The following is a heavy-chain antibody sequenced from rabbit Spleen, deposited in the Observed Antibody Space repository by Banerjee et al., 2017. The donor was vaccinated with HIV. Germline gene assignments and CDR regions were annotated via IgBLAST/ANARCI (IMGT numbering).Heavy chain of an antibody. CDR1: GVSLNDKDV. CDR2: INIVTGKS. D-gene: IGHD8-1*01. J-gene: IGHJ6*01. CDR3: ARDTGTSFSTYGMDL. V-gene: IGHV1S45*01. Sequence: QEQLVESGGGLVQPEGSLTLTCKASGVSLNDKDVMCWVRQAPGKGLEWIACINIVTGKSVYASWAKGRFTCSKTSSTTVTLQMTSLTVADTATYFCARDTGTSFSTYGMDLWGQGTLVTVS.